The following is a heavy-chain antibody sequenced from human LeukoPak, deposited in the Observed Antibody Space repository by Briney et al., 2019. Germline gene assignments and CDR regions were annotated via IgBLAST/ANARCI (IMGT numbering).Heavy chain of an antibody. CDR1: GXTVSRNY. D-gene: IGHD5-12*01. Sequence: GGSLRLSCAASGXTVSRNYMSWVRQAPGKGLEWVSAIYSAGSTYYADSVNDRFTISRDISKNTLYLQMDTLRAEDTAVYYCASDYDSPYYFEYWGQGTLVTVSS. CDR3: ASDYDSPYYFEY. J-gene: IGHJ4*02. V-gene: IGHV3-66*01. CDR2: IYSAGST.